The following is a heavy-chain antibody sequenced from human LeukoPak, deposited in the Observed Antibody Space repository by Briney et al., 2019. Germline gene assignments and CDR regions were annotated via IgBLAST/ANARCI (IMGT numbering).Heavy chain of an antibody. CDR3: ARESTVVTASYVDY. D-gene: IGHD4-23*01. J-gene: IGHJ4*02. CDR1: GYTFSSYG. Sequence: ASVKVSCKASGYTFSSYGISWVRQAPGRGLEWMGWISAYNGNTNYAQKLQGRVTMTTDTSTSTAYMELRSLRSDDTAVYYCARESTVVTASYVDYWGQGTLVTVSS. CDR2: ISAYNGNT. V-gene: IGHV1-18*01.